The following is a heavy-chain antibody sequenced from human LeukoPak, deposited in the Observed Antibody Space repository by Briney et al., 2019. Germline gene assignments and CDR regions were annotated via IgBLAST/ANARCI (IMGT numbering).Heavy chain of an antibody. CDR1: GGSVSSYY. CDR2: IYYSGST. Sequence: SETLSLTCTVSGGSVSSYYWSWIRQPPGKGLEWIGYIYYSGSTNYNPSLKSRVTISVDTPKNQFSLKLSSVTAADTAVYYCARADILTGYYGGSWYYFDYWGQGTLVTVSS. D-gene: IGHD3-9*01. V-gene: IGHV4-59*02. J-gene: IGHJ4*02. CDR3: ARADILTGYYGGSWYYFDY.